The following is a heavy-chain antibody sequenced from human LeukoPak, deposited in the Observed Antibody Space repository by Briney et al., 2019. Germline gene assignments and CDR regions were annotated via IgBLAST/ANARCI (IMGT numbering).Heavy chain of an antibody. CDR1: GYTLTELS. J-gene: IGHJ4*02. CDR2: FDPEDGET. V-gene: IGHV1-24*01. CDR3: ATGLAVAGRVDY. Sequence: ASVKVSCKVSGYTLTELSMHWVRQAPGKGLEWMGGFDPEDGETIYAQKFQGRVTMTEDTSTDTAYVELSSLRSEDTAVYYCATGLAVAGRVDYWGRGTLVTVSS. D-gene: IGHD6-19*01.